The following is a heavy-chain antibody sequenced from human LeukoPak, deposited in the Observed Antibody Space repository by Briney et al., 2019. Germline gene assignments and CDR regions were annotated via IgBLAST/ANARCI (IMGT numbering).Heavy chain of an antibody. CDR1: GFTFSNYW. V-gene: IGHV3-7*01. J-gene: IGHJ4*02. D-gene: IGHD3-16*01. CDR3: ARMGSDFLWGTTHHFFDY. CDR2: VKVDGSDK. Sequence: GGSLRLSCAASGFTFSNYWMAWVRQSPGKGLEWVANVKVDGSDKNYVDSVKGRFTISRDNAKNSVYLQMNSLRVGDTAVYYCARMGSDFLWGTTHHFFDYSGQGTLVTVSS.